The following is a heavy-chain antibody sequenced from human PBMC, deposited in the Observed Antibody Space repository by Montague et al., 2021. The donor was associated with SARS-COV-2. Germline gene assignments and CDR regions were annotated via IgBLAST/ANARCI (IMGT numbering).Heavy chain of an antibody. J-gene: IGHJ5*02. CDR1: GDSASCPNCY. Sequence: SETLSLTCTVSGDSASCPNCYWGWIRQPPGKGLDWIGTIYNSGTTYYNLSLKSRLTISIDTSKNQFSLKLSSVTAADTAVYYCAGHRNYGDHSLDNWFHPWGQGTLVTVSS. D-gene: IGHD4-17*01. CDR3: AGHRNYGDHSLDNWFHP. V-gene: IGHV4-39*01. CDR2: IYNSGTT.